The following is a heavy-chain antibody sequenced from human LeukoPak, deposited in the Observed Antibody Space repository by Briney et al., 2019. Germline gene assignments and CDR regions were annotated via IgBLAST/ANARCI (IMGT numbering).Heavy chain of an antibody. CDR1: GGSISSGSYY. CDR2: IYTSGST. V-gene: IGHV4-61*02. CDR3: ARLSGVAHYYYYYMDV. J-gene: IGHJ6*03. Sequence: SETLSLTCTVSGGSISSGSYYWSWIRQPAGKGLEWIGRIYTSGSTNYNPSLKSRVTISVDTSKNQFSLKLSSVTAADTAVYYRARLSGVAHYYYYYMDVWGKGTTVTVSS. D-gene: IGHD2-21*01.